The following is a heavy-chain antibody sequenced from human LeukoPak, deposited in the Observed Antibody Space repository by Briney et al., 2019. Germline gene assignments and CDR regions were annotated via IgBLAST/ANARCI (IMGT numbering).Heavy chain of an antibody. CDR3: ARDPYSGTYGDTYYYYMDV. V-gene: IGHV3-48*01. Sequence: GGSLRLSCAASGFTFSGFSMNWVRQAPGKGLEWVSYISSSRSTIYYADSVKGRFTISRDNAKNSLYLQMNSLRAEDTAVYYCARDPYSGTYGDTYYYYMDVWGKGTTVTISS. CDR1: GFTFSGFS. CDR2: ISSSRSTI. D-gene: IGHD1-26*01. J-gene: IGHJ6*03.